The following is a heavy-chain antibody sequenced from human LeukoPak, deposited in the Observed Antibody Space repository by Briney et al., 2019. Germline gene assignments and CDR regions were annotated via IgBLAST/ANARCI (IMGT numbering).Heavy chain of an antibody. CDR3: ARGWIVVVPAAMDWFYP. Sequence: SEFLCLTCTVSGESISSYSWSWIRQAPGKGLEWIGDIYYSGSTNYNPSLESRVTISVDTSKNQFSLKLSSVTAADTAVYYCARGWIVVVPAAMDWFYPWGQGTLVTVSS. D-gene: IGHD2-2*01. CDR2: IYYSGST. J-gene: IGHJ5*02. V-gene: IGHV4-59*08. CDR1: GESISSYS.